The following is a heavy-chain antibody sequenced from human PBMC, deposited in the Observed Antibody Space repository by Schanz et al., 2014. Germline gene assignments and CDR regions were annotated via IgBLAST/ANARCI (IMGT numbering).Heavy chain of an antibody. CDR2: IEFSGGTT. J-gene: IGHJ6*01. CDR1: GFIVSSTY. Sequence: EVQLVESGGDLVQPGGSQRLSCAASGFIVSSTYMTWVRQAPGKGLEWVSGIEFSGGTTYYADSVKGRFTISRDNSKNTLYLQMKSLRVEDTAVYYCVKDPDKYNWNDVEGMDVWGPGTTVTVSS. V-gene: IGHV3-66*01. CDR3: VKDPDKYNWNDVEGMDV. D-gene: IGHD1-1*01.